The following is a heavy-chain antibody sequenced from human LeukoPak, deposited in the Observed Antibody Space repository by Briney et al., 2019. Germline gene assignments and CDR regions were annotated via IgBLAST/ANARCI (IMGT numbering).Heavy chain of an antibody. Sequence: ASVKGSCKASGFTFTSSTMQWVRQARGQRLEWIGWIVVGSANTKYEQKFQERVTITRDLSTSTAYMELSSLTSEDTAVYYCATARRGYGYSNLDYWGQGTLVTVSS. J-gene: IGHJ4*02. CDR1: GFTFTSST. V-gene: IGHV1-58*02. D-gene: IGHD5-18*01. CDR2: IVVGSANT. CDR3: ATARRGYGYSNLDY.